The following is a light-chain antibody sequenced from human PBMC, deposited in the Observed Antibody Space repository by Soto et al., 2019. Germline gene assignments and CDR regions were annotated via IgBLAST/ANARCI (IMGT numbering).Light chain of an antibody. V-gene: IGKV1-39*01. Sequence: DIQMTQSPSFLSASVGDRVTISCRASQAINTYLNWYQQKPGKAPKLLIYGTSDLQNGVLSRFSGGGSGTDFTLTISSLQPEDFATYYCQQSYSTLLFTFGQGTRLEV. J-gene: IGKJ5*01. CDR3: QQSYSTLLFT. CDR1: QAINTY. CDR2: GTS.